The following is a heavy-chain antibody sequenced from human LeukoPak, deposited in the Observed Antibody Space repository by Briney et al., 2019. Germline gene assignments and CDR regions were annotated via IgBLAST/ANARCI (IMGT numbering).Heavy chain of an antibody. CDR1: GFTFNFYA. Sequence: GGSLRLSCAASGFTFNFYAMNWVRQAPGKGLEWVSHISTRDNPSYTDSAKGRFTISRDNAKNSLYLQMDNLRAEDTAVYYCATSSSRPDYWGQGTLVTVSS. J-gene: IGHJ4*02. D-gene: IGHD6-13*01. CDR3: ATSSSRPDY. CDR2: ISTRDNP. V-gene: IGHV3-48*01.